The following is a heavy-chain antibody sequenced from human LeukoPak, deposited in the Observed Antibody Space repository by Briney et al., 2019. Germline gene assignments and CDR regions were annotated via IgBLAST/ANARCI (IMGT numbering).Heavy chain of an antibody. J-gene: IGHJ4*02. V-gene: IGHV1-8*01. CDR2: MNPNSGNT. CDR3: ARDFYDSSGYYYVSFDY. D-gene: IGHD3-22*01. CDR1: GYTFTSYD. Sequence: ASVKVSCKASGYTFTSYDINWVRQATGQGLEWMGWMNPNSGNTGYAQKFQGRVTMTRNTSISTAYMELSSLRSEDTAVYYCARDFYDSSGYYYVSFDYWGQGTLVTVSS.